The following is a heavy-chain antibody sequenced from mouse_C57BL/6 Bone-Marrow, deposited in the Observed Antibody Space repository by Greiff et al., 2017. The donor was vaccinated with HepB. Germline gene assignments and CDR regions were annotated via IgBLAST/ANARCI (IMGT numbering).Heavy chain of an antibody. Sequence: QVQLQQPGAELVKPGASVKLSCKASGYTFTSYWMHWVKQRPGRGLEWIGRIDPNSGGTKYNEKFKSKATLTVDKPSSTAYMQLSSLTSEDSAVYYCATRGDLLWFHWYFDVWGTGTTVTVSS. CDR3: ATRGDLLWFHWYFDV. CDR1: GYTFTSYW. D-gene: IGHD2-2*01. V-gene: IGHV1-72*01. CDR2: IDPNSGGT. J-gene: IGHJ1*03.